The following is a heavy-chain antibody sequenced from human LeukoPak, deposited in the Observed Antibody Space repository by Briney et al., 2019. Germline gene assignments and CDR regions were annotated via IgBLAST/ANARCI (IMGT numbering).Heavy chain of an antibody. CDR3: AKDQRGYCSSTSCYLGWDY. V-gene: IGHV3-23*01. Sequence: PGGSLRLSCAASGFTFSSYAMSWVRQAPGKGLEWVSAISGSGGSTYYADPVKGRFTISRDNSKNTLYLQMNSLRAEDTAVYYCAKDQRGYCSSTSCYLGWDYWGQGTLVTVSS. CDR2: ISGSGGST. CDR1: GFTFSSYA. D-gene: IGHD2-2*01. J-gene: IGHJ4*02.